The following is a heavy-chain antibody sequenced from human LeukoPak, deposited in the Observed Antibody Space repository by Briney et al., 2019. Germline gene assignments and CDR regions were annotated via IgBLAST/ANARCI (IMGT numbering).Heavy chain of an antibody. CDR2: IYYSGST. CDR3: AREGSGLSY. CDR1: GGSISSYY. V-gene: IGHV4-59*08. Sequence: SETLSLTCTVSGGSISSYYWIWIRQPPGKGLEWIGYIYYSGSTNYNPSLKSRVTISVDTSKNQFSLKLSSVTAADTAVYYCAREGSGLSYWGQGTLVTVSS. J-gene: IGHJ4*02. D-gene: IGHD3-10*01.